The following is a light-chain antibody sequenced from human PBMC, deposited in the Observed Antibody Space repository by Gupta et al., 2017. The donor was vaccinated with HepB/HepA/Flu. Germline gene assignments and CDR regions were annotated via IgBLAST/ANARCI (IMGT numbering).Light chain of an antibody. CDR2: END. CDR1: SSNMGNNY. CDR3: GTWDSSRTSWV. J-gene: IGLJ3*02. V-gene: IGLV1-51*02. Sequence: QSVLTQPPSVSAAPGQKVTISCSGSSSNMGNNYISWYRQLPGTAPKLLMYENDTRPPGIPDQFSASKSDTSATLSITGFHTGDEGDYYCGTWDSSRTSWVFGGGTKLTVL.